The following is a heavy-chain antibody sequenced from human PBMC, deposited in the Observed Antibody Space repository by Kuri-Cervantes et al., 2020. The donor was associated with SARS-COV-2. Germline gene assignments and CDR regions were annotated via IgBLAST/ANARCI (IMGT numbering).Heavy chain of an antibody. CDR3: ARVDWNDSWFDP. J-gene: IGHJ5*02. CDR2: VYYSGST. V-gene: IGHV4-59*12. Sequence: SETLSLTCTASGGSISSYYWSWIRQPPGKGLEWIGYVYYSGSTNYNPSLKSRVTISVDTSKNQFSLKLSSVTAADTAVYYCARVDWNDSWFDPWGQGTLVTVSS. D-gene: IGHD1-1*01. CDR1: GGSISSYY.